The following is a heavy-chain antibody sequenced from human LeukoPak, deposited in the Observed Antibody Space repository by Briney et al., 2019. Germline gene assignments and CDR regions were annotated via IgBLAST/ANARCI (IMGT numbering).Heavy chain of an antibody. CDR3: AKDSAMDLFFDY. D-gene: IGHD5-18*01. CDR2: IRGSGGST. CDR1: GFTFSSYA. J-gene: IGHJ4*02. Sequence: GSLRLSCAASGFTFSSYAMSWVRQAPGKGLEWVSAIRGSGGSTYYADSVKGRFTISRDNSKNTLYLQMNSLRAEDTAVYYCAKDSAMDLFFDYWGQGTLVTVSS. V-gene: IGHV3-23*01.